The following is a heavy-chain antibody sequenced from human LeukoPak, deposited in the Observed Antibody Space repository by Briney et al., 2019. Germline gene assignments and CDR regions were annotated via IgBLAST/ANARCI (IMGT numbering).Heavy chain of an antibody. J-gene: IGHJ4*02. CDR1: GFTFTTYG. D-gene: IGHD5-24*01. CDR2: IMSDGRST. V-gene: IGHV3-74*01. CDR3: ARDSQFIGPLY. Sequence: GGSLRPSCAASGFTFTTYGMHWVRQAPGKGLVWASRIMSDGRSTYADSVKGRFTIPRDTAKNTLYLQMNSLRAEDTAVYYYARDSQFIGPLYWGQGTLVTVSS.